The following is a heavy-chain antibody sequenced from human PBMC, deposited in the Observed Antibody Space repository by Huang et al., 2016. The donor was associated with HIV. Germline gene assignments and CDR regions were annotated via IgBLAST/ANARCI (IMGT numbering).Heavy chain of an antibody. Sequence: EVQLVESGGGLVQPGGSLRLSCAASDFDFSSYWMMWLRQVPGKGLEWVASIREDSGQKDYLDSVKGLFIISRDNPKKSLYLQMNNLRAEDAAVYYCARDPFIKAFDIWAKGHWSPSLQ. V-gene: IGHV3-7*01. J-gene: IGHJ3*02. CDR3: ARDPFIKAFDI. CDR2: IREDSGQK. CDR1: DFDFSSYW.